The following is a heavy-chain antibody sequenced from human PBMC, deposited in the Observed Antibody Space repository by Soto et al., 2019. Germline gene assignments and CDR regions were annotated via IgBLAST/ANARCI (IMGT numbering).Heavy chain of an antibody. D-gene: IGHD3-10*01. CDR3: ARGDRGGSGSPASYYYSGLDV. V-gene: IGHV3-23*01. Sequence: DVQLLESGGHLVQPGGSLRLSCAASGFTFSSYAMSWVRHSPGKGLEWVSSVSAGGDMTYYSDSVKGRFTISRDNSNNALFLQMNRLRIEDTALYYCARGDRGGSGSPASYYYSGLDVWGQGTTVTVS. CDR2: VSAGGDMT. J-gene: IGHJ6*02. CDR1: GFTFSSYA.